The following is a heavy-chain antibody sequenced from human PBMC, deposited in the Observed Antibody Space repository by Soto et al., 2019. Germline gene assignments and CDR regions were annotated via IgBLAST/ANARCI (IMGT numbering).Heavy chain of an antibody. Sequence: QVQLVESGGGVVQSGRSLRLSCAASGFTFSSHGMHWVRQAPGKGLEWVAVIWFDGSNKFYADSVKGRFTISRDNSKNTVSLQMNSLRDEESAAYYCATTGPYWGQGTLVTVSS. CDR2: IWFDGSNK. V-gene: IGHV3-33*01. CDR3: ATTGPY. J-gene: IGHJ4*02. CDR1: GFTFSSHG.